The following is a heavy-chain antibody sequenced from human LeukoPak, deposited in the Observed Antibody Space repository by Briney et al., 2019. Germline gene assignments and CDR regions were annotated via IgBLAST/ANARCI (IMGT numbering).Heavy chain of an antibody. Sequence: GGSLRLSCAASGFTFSSYAMSWVRQAPGKGLEWVSAISGSGGSTYYADSVKGRFTISRDNAKNTLYLQMNSLRAKDTAVYYCAADIVVVPAAIPIDYWGQGTLVTVSS. CDR2: ISGSGGST. CDR3: AADIVVVPAAIPIDY. D-gene: IGHD2-2*02. V-gene: IGHV3-23*01. CDR1: GFTFSSYA. J-gene: IGHJ4*02.